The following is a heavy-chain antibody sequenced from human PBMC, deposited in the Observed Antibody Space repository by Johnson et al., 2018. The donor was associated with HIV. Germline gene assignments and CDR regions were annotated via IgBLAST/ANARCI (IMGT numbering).Heavy chain of an antibody. D-gene: IGHD4-17*01. Sequence: QVQLVESGGGVVQPGRSLRLSCAASGFIFSYYSMSWIRQAPGRGLEWVSYISSSGSTIYYAASVKGRFTISRDNAKNSLYLQMNSLRAEDTAVYYCARWTVTRGAFDIWGQGTMVTVSS. V-gene: IGHV3-11*04. CDR1: GFIFSYYS. CDR3: ARWTVTRGAFDI. CDR2: ISSSGSTI. J-gene: IGHJ3*02.